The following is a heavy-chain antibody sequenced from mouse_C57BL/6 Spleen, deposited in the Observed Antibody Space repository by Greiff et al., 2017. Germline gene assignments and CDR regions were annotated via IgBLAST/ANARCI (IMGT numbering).Heavy chain of an antibody. CDR2: ISSGGDYI. CDR1: GFTFSSYA. J-gene: IGHJ4*01. CDR3: TRAEFITSAMDY. V-gene: IGHV5-9-1*02. Sequence: EVQLVESGEGLVKPGGSLKLSCEASGFTFSSYAMSWVRQTPEKRLEWVAYISSGGDYIYYADTVKGRFTISRDNARNTLYLQMSRLKSEDTAMYYCTRAEFITSAMDYWGQGTSVTVSA. D-gene: IGHD1-1*01.